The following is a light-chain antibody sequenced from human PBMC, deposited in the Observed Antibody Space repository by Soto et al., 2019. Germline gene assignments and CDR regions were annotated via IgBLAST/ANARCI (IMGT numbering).Light chain of an antibody. CDR2: DNN. Sequence: SVLTQPSLVSAAPGQKVTISCSGSSSNIENNYVSWYQQFPGTAPKLLIYDNNKRPSGIPDRFSGSKSGTSATLGIAGLQTGDEADYYCGTWDSSLSAGVFGGGTKLTVL. V-gene: IGLV1-51*01. CDR1: SSNIENNY. CDR3: GTWDSSLSAGV. J-gene: IGLJ2*01.